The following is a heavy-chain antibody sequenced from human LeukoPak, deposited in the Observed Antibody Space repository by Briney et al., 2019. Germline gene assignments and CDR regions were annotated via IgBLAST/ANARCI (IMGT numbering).Heavy chain of an antibody. Sequence: PSETLSLTCTVSGVSVSSYYWSWIRQPAGKGLEWIGHIHTSGSTKYNPSLKSRVTISGDTSKNQFSLRLSSVTAADTAVYYCARASYSYDINGWVPFDYWGQGTLVTVSS. J-gene: IGHJ4*02. CDR1: GVSVSSYY. CDR2: IHTSGST. V-gene: IGHV4-4*07. CDR3: ARASYSYDINGWVPFDY. D-gene: IGHD3-22*01.